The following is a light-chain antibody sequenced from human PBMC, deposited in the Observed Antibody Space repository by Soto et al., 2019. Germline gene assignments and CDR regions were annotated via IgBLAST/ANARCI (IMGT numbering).Light chain of an antibody. CDR3: QEYNTWPWT. V-gene: IGKV3-15*01. J-gene: IGKJ1*01. CDR1: QSVNNN. CDR2: GAS. Sequence: ETLMPQSPATLSVSPGERATLSCMASQSVNNNLAWYQQELGQAPRVLIYGASTRATGIPARFTGSGSGTEFILTITSLQSEDSAVYYCQEYNTWPWTFGQGTKVDIK.